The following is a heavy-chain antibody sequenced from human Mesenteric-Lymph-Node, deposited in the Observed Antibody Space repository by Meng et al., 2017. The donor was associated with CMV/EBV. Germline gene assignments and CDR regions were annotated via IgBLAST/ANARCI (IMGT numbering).Heavy chain of an antibody. J-gene: IGHJ4*02. Sequence: GGSLRLSCAASGFTFRSYAMSWVRQAPGKGLEWVSSISGTGVITYYADSVQGRFTISRDNSKSTLNLQMNSLRAEDTAIYYCTKDWRAQDPGVLGAYWGQGTLVTVSS. CDR2: ISGTGVIT. D-gene: IGHD1-26*01. CDR1: GFTFRSYA. V-gene: IGHV3-23*01. CDR3: TKDWRAQDPGVLGAY.